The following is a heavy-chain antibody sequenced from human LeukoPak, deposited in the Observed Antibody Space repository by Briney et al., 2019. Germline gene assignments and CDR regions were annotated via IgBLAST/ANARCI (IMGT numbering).Heavy chain of an antibody. Sequence: GASVKVSCKASGGTFSSYAISWVRQAPGQGLEWMGWISAYNGNTNYAQKLQGRVTMTTDTSTSTAYMELRSLRSDDTAVYYCARDRYGSGSYRAYYFDYWGQGTLVTVSS. CDR1: GGTFSSYA. CDR2: ISAYNGNT. V-gene: IGHV1-18*01. D-gene: IGHD3-10*01. J-gene: IGHJ4*02. CDR3: ARDRYGSGSYRAYYFDY.